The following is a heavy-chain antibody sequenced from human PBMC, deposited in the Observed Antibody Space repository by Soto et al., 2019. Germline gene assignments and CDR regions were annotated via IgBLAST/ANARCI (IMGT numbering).Heavy chain of an antibody. V-gene: IGHV3-30*04. D-gene: IGHD2-2*01. CDR3: AKDSCFWRSTSCHHNYYYGMDV. CDR1: GFSFGSFA. J-gene: IGHJ6*02. CDR2: ISYDGSNK. Sequence: PGRSLRLSCTALGFSFGSFASQWVLQAPGKVPAWVPVISYDGSNKYYADSVKGRLTISRDNSKNTLYLQMNSLRAEDTAVYECAKDSCFWRSTSCHHNYYYGMDVWGQGATVTVSS.